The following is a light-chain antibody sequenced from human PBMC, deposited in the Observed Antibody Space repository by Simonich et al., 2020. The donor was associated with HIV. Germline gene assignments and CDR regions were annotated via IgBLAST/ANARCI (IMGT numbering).Light chain of an antibody. CDR1: SGHSSYI. CDR2: LEGSGSY. CDR3: YSATDNNLV. J-gene: IGLJ3*02. Sequence: QPVLTQSSSASASLGSSVKLTCTLSSGHSSYIIAWHQQQPGKAPRYLMKLEGSGSYNKGSGVPDRFSGSSSGADRYLTISNLQSEDEADYYCYSATDNNLVFGGGTKLTVL. V-gene: IGLV4-60*03.